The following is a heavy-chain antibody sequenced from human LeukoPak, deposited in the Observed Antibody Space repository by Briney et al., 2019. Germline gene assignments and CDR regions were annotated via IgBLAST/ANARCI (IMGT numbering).Heavy chain of an antibody. CDR2: IKSRTDGGTT. Sequence: GGSLRLSCAASGFTFSDAWMTWVRQAPGKGLEWVGRIKSRTDGGTTDYAAPAKGRFTMSRDDSKNTLYLQMNSLKTEDTAVYYCSRGDYGDYYDLDYWGQGTLVTVSS. J-gene: IGHJ4*02. D-gene: IGHD4-17*01. V-gene: IGHV3-15*01. CDR3: SRGDYGDYYDLDY. CDR1: GFTFSDAW.